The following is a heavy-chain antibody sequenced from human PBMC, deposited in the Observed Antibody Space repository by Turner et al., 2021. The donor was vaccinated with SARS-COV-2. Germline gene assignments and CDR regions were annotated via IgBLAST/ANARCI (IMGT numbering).Heavy chain of an antibody. CDR3: AKFNYDFWSGYSYYYYGMDV. V-gene: IGHV3-23*01. J-gene: IGHJ6*02. CDR2: ISVIVGST. Sequence: EVQLLESGGGLVQPGGSLRLSCAASGFTFSSYAMSWVRRAHGKGLEWVSAISVIVGSTSYADSAKSRCTIFRGNSKNTLYLQMNSLRAEDTTVYYCAKFNYDFWSGYSYYYYGMDVWGQGTTVTVSS. CDR1: GFTFSSYA. D-gene: IGHD3-3*01.